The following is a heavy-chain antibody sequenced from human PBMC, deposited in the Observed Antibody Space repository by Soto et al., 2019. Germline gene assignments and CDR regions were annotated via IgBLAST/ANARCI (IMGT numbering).Heavy chain of an antibody. Sequence: EVQLVESGGGLVQPGGSLRLSCVVSGFTFSSYWMNWVRQAPGKGLEWVANIKQDGSEKYYVDSAKGRFTIPRDNAKNSLYLQMNNLSAENTAIYYCATSRTFDYWGQGTLVTVST. D-gene: IGHD6-13*01. CDR3: ATSRTFDY. V-gene: IGHV3-7*01. J-gene: IGHJ4*02. CDR1: GFTFSSYW. CDR2: IKQDGSEK.